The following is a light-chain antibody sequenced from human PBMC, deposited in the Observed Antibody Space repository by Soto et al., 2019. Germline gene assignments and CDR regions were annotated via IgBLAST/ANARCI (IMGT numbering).Light chain of an antibody. Sequence: SYELTQPPSVSVAPGQTARITCGGNNIGSKSVHWYQQRPGQAPVLVVYDDSDRPSGIPDRFSGSNSGNTATLTISRVEAGDEADYYCHVWDSSSDHVVFGGGTKLTVL. CDR3: HVWDSSSDHVV. J-gene: IGLJ2*01. V-gene: IGLV3-21*02. CDR1: NIGSKS. CDR2: DDS.